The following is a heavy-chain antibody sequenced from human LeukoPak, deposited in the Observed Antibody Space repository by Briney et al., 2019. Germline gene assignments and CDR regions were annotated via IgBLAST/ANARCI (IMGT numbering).Heavy chain of an antibody. D-gene: IGHD3-10*01. V-gene: IGHV3-49*04. Sequence: GGSLRLSCTASGFTFGDYAMSWVRQAPGKGLEWVGFIRSKAYGGTTEYAASVKGRFTISRDDSKSIAYLQMNSLKTEDTAVYYCTRDDGSGSLWGQGTLVTVSS. CDR1: GFTFGDYA. CDR2: IRSKAYGGTT. J-gene: IGHJ4*02. CDR3: TRDDGSGSL.